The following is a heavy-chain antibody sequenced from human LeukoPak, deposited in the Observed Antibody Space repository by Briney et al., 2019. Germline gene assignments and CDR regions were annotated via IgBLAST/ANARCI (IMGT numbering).Heavy chain of an antibody. CDR2: MWYDGSNK. J-gene: IGHJ4*02. V-gene: IGHV3-33*01. D-gene: IGHD3-9*01. Sequence: PGRSLRLSCAASGFTFSSYGMHWVRQAPGKGLEWVAVMWYDGSNKYYADSVKGRFTISRDNSKNTLYLQMNSLRAEGTAVYYCARDAGRYFDWLGYWGQGTLVTVSS. CDR1: GFTFSSYG. CDR3: ARDAGRYFDWLGY.